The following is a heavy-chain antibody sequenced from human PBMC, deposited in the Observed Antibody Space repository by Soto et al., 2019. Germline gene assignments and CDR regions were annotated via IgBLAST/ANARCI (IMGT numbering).Heavy chain of an antibody. V-gene: IGHV5-51*01. CDR3: VGHCVYNSNTDRPCRLAF. Sequence: GESLKISCKGSGYSFISYWIAWVRQMPGEGLEWMGIIYPGDSDTRYSPSFQAQITISADKSISTAYLQWNSLKASDTAMYYCVGHCVYNSNTDRPCRLAFWAQGTLVPVSS. CDR1: GYSFISYW. D-gene: IGHD4-4*01. J-gene: IGHJ4*02. CDR2: IYPGDSDT.